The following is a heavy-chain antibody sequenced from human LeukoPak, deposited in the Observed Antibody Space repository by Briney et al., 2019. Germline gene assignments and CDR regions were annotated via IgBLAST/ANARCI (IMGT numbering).Heavy chain of an antibody. D-gene: IGHD2-15*01. CDR3: ARQPNIVVVDNWFDH. CDR2: IYYGGSA. CDR1: GGSITSSGFY. Sequence: PSDTLSLTCTVSGGSITSSGFYWGWIRQPPGKGLEWIVNIYYGGSAYYNPSLKSRVTISVDTSKNQFSLKLSSVTAADTAVYYCARQPNIVVVDNWFDHWGQGTLVAVSS. V-gene: IGHV4-39*07. J-gene: IGHJ5*02.